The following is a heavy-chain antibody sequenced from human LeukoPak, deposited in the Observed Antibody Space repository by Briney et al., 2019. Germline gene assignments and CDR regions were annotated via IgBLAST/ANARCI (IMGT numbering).Heavy chain of an antibody. CDR1: GGSFSGYY. CDR2: INHSGST. CDR3: ARDSSLVTLDPIDI. D-gene: IGHD6-6*01. J-gene: IGHJ3*02. Sequence: PSETLSLTCAVYGGSFSGYYWSWIRQPPGKGLEWIGEINHSGSTNYNPSLKSRVTISVDTSKNQFSLKLSSVTAADTAVYYCARDSSLVTLDPIDIWGQGTMVTASS. V-gene: IGHV4-34*01.